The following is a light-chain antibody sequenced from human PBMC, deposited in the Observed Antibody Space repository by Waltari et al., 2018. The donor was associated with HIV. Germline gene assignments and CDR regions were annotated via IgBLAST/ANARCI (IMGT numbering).Light chain of an antibody. V-gene: IGKV3-15*01. J-gene: IGKJ1*01. CDR3: QQYDNWPPRT. CDR2: GAS. CDR1: QSVSSN. Sequence: IVMTQSPATLSVSTGERATLSCRASQSVSSNLAGYQQKPGQAPRLLIYGASTRATGIPARFSGSGSGTEFTLTISSLQSEDFAVYYCQQYDNWPPRTFGQGTKVEIK.